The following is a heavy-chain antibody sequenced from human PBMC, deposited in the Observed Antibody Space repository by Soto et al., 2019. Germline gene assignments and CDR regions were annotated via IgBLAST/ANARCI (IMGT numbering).Heavy chain of an antibody. CDR2: INPSGGSA. D-gene: IGHD1-1*01. J-gene: IGHJ4*02. Sequence: ASVKVSCKASGYTFTSYYMHWVRQAPGQGLEWMGIINPSGGSASYAQKFQGRVTMTRDTSTSTVYMELSSLRSEDTAVYYCARDHNPAWNDGTHSPAYWGQGTLVTVSS. CDR3: ARDHNPAWNDGTHSPAY. CDR1: GYTFTSYY. V-gene: IGHV1-46*01.